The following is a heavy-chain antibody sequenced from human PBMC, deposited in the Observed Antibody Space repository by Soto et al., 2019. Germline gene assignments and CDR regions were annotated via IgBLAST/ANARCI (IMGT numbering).Heavy chain of an antibody. CDR1: GFTFSSCT. J-gene: IGHJ6*02. D-gene: IGHD2-15*01. V-gene: IGHV3-21*01. CDR2: ISPSTSHI. Sequence: EVHLVESGGGLVKPGGSLRLSCAVSGFTFSSCTMNWVRQATGKGLEWVSSISPSTSHIYYADSVKGRFTISRDNAKNSLFLQMNSLRAVDTAVYYCSGCSGGACHQNYGMDVWGQGTTVTVSS. CDR3: SGCSGGACHQNYGMDV.